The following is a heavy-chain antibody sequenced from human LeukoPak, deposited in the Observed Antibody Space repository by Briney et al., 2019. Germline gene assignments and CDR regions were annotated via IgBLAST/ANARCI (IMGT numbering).Heavy chain of an antibody. Sequence: SETLSLTCAVYGGSFSGYYWSWIRQPPGKGLEWIGEINHSGSTNYNPSLKSRVTISVDTSKNQFSLKLSSVTAADTAVYYCARGRVCSNGVCPYYYYYYMDVWGKGTTVTVSS. CDR2: INHSGST. CDR3: ARGRVCSNGVCPYYYYYYMDV. D-gene: IGHD2-8*01. J-gene: IGHJ6*03. V-gene: IGHV4-34*01. CDR1: GGSFSGYY.